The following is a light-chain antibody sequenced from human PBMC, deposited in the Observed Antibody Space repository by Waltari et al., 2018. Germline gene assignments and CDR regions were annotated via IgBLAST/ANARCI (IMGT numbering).Light chain of an antibody. J-gene: IGKJ2*01. CDR3: QQYHSYSPDT. CDR1: QTISIY. CDR2: KAS. Sequence: DIQMTQSPSILSASVGDRVTITCRASQTISIYVAWYQQKPGKAPNLLIYKASTLESGVPSRFSGSGSGTEFNLTISSLQPDDFATYYCQQYHSYSPDTFGQGTTLDIK. V-gene: IGKV1-5*03.